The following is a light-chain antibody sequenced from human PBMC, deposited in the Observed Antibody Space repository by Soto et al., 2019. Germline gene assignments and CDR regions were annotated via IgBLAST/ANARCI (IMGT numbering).Light chain of an antibody. CDR2: DAS. J-gene: IGKJ2*01. Sequence: EIVLTQSPATLSLSPGERATLSCRASQSVSSYLAWYQQKPGQAPRLLIYDASNRATGIPARFSGSGSGTDFTLTISSLEPEDLAVYYCQQHKIG. CDR3: QQHK. CDR1: QSVSSY. V-gene: IGKV3-11*01.